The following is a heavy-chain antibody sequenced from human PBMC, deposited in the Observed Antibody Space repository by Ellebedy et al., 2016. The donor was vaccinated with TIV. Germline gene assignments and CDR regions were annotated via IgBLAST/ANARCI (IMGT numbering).Heavy chain of an antibody. V-gene: IGHV4-39*07. CDR2: IYYTGST. CDR1: GGSITTSSYY. Sequence: MPSETLSLTCTVPGGSITTSSYYWGWIRQPPGKGREWIGTIYYTGSTYYNPSLKSRFTISKDTSRNQFSLQLSSVTAADTAVYYCARDATVVAATLFNAFDIWGQGTMVTVSS. CDR3: ARDATVVAATLFNAFDI. D-gene: IGHD2-15*01. J-gene: IGHJ3*02.